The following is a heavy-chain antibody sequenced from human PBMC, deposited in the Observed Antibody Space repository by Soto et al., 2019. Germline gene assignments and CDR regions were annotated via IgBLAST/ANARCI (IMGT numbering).Heavy chain of an antibody. J-gene: IGHJ4*02. V-gene: IGHV4-39*07. Sequence: SETLSLTCTVSGGSISSSSYYWGWIRQPPGKGLEWIGSIYYSGSTNYNPAVKSRVTISVDTSKNQFSLKLSSVTAADTAVYYCARLWGYYNDYWGQGTLVTVSS. CDR3: ARLWGYYNDY. D-gene: IGHD3-22*01. CDR2: IYYSGST. CDR1: GGSISSSSYY.